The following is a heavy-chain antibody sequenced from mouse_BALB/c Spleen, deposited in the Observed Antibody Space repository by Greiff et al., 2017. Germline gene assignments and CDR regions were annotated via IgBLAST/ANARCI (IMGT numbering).Heavy chain of an antibody. CDR1: GFSLSTSNMG. CDR3: AGMAHYAGYYNGYFDV. J-gene: IGHJ1*01. D-gene: IGHD2-3*01. V-gene: IGHV8-5*01. Sequence: QVTLKVSGPGILQPSQTLSLTCSFSGFSLSTSNMGVGWIRQPSGKGLESLFHILWNDSKYDNLTLKSRLTISKDTYNNQVFLKIANVDTADTATYDCAGMAHYAGYYNGYFDVWGAGTTVTVSS. CDR2: ILWNDSK.